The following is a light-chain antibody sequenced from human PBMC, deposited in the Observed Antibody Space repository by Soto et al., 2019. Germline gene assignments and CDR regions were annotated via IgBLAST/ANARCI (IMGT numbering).Light chain of an antibody. CDR1: QTISAW. CDR2: QAS. V-gene: IGKV1-5*03. CDR3: QQYRSCPKWT. Sequence: STLSASVGDRVTITCRASQTISAWVAWYQQKPGKAPRLLIYQASALENGIPSRFSGSGSGTEFTLTISSLQPDDFATYFCQQYRSCPKWTFGQGTKVDIK. J-gene: IGKJ1*01.